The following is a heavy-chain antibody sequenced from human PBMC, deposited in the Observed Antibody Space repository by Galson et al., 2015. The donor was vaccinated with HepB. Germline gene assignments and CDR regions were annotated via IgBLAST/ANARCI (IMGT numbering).Heavy chain of an antibody. CDR1: GGSISSSSYY. D-gene: IGHD3-22*01. CDR2: IYYSGST. CDR3: ARGLPPMIYYYDSSGYYTRPFYYYYGMDV. J-gene: IGHJ6*02. Sequence: ETLSLTCTVSGGSISSSSYYWGWIRQPPGKGLEWIGSIYYSGSTYYNPSLKSRVTISVDTSKNQFSLKLSSVTAADTAVYYCARGLPPMIYYYDSSGYYTRPFYYYYGMDVWGQGTTVTVSS. V-gene: IGHV4-39*01.